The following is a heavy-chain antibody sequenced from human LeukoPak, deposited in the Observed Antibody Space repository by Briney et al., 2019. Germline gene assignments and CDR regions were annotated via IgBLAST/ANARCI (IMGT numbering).Heavy chain of an antibody. Sequence: SQTLSLTCTVSGGSISSGGYYWSWIRQHPGKGLEWIGYIYYSGSTYYNPSLKSRVTISVDKSKNQFSLKLSSVTAADTAVYYCARVGGSGSYYNSYFDYWGQGTLVTVSS. CDR1: GGSISSGGYY. J-gene: IGHJ4*02. D-gene: IGHD3-10*01. V-gene: IGHV4-31*03. CDR3: ARVGGSGSYYNSYFDY. CDR2: IYYSGST.